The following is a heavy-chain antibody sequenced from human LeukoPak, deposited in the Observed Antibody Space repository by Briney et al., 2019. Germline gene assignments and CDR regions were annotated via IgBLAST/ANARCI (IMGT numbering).Heavy chain of an antibody. CDR3: ARGTRQYYYDSSGSPPSAHYGMDV. Sequence: SETLSLTCAVYGGSFSGYYWSWIRQPPGKGLEWIGEINHSGSTNYNPSLKSRVTISVDTSKNQFSLKLRSVTAADTAVYYCARGTRQYYYDSSGSPPSAHYGMDVWGQGTTVTVSS. CDR2: INHSGST. D-gene: IGHD3-22*01. CDR1: GGSFSGYY. J-gene: IGHJ6*02. V-gene: IGHV4-34*01.